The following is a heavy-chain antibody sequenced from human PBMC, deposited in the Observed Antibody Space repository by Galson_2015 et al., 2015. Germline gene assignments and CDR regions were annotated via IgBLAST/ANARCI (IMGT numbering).Heavy chain of an antibody. V-gene: IGHV3-30*18. J-gene: IGHJ3*02. CDR2: ISYDGSNK. D-gene: IGHD3-3*01. CDR3: AKFPILPTYYDFWSGYQQRDAFDI. Sequence: SLRLSCAASGFTFSSYGMHWVRQAPGKGLEWVAVISYDGSNKYYADSVKGRFTISRDNSKNTLYLQMNSLRAEDTAVYYCAKFPILPTYYDFWSGYQQRDAFDIWGQGTMVTVSS. CDR1: GFTFSSYG.